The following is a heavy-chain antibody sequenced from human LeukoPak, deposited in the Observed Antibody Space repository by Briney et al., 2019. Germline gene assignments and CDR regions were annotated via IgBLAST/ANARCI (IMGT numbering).Heavy chain of an antibody. CDR1: GGSISSYY. J-gene: IGHJ4*02. Sequence: SETLSLTCTVSGGSISSYYWSWIRQPPGKGLEWIGYIYYSGSTNYNPSLKSRVTISVDTSKNQFSLKLSSVTAADTAVYYCARSLDYDILTWGQGTLVTVSS. V-gene: IGHV4-59*08. CDR3: ARSLDYDILT. CDR2: IYYSGST. D-gene: IGHD3-9*01.